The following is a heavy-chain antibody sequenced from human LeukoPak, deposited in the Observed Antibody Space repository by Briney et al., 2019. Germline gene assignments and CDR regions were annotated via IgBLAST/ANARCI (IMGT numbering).Heavy chain of an antibody. V-gene: IGHV6-1*01. CDR2: TYYRSTWYN. J-gene: IGHJ5*02. Sequence: SQTLSLTCAISGDSVSSNSVTWNWLRQSPSRGLEWLGRTYYRSTWYNDYAVSVRGRITVNPDTSKNQFSLHLNSVTPEDTAVYYCARRLTQYDCFDPWGQGILVTVCS. CDR3: ARRLTQYDCFDP. D-gene: IGHD2-2*01. CDR1: GDSVSSNSVT.